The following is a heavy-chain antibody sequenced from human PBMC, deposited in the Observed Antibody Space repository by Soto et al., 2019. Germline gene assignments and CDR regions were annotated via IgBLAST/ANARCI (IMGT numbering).Heavy chain of an antibody. CDR3: ARKKMERDWFDP. D-gene: IGHD2-8*01. Sequence: QVQLVQSGAEVKKPGASVKVSCKASGYTFTGYYMHWVRQAPGQGLEWMGRIIPDNGCTNYAQKFQGRVTMTRDTSINTVYMELKRLRSDDTAVYYCARKKMERDWFDPWGQGTLVTVSS. J-gene: IGHJ5*02. CDR1: GYTFTGYY. CDR2: IIPDNGCT. V-gene: IGHV1-2*06.